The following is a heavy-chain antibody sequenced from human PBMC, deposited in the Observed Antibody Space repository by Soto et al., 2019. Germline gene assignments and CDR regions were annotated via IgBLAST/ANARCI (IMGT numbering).Heavy chain of an antibody. CDR1: GFTFSSYA. D-gene: IGHD6-13*01. Sequence: GGSLRLSCAASGFTFSSYAMSWVRQAPGKGLEWVSAISGSGGSTYYADSVKGRFTISRDNSKNTLYLQMNSLRAEDTAVYYCAKDGSRHSSSWYWFDPWGQGTLVTVSS. CDR3: AKDGSRHSSSWYWFDP. J-gene: IGHJ5*02. CDR2: ISGSGGST. V-gene: IGHV3-23*01.